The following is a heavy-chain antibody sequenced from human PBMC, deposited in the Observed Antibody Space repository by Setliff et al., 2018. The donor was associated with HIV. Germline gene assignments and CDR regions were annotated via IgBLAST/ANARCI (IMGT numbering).Heavy chain of an antibody. V-gene: IGHV1-69*16. CDR1: GATFSTYT. Sequence: SVKVSCKASGATFSTYTINWVRQAPGQGLEWMGGIIPILGTADAKYAQKFQGRVTMTRDTSTRTVYMELSSLRSEDTAVYYCARVEGATATLTDWGQGTLVTVSS. CDR2: IIPILGTADA. CDR3: ARVEGATATLTD. D-gene: IGHD1-26*01. J-gene: IGHJ4*02.